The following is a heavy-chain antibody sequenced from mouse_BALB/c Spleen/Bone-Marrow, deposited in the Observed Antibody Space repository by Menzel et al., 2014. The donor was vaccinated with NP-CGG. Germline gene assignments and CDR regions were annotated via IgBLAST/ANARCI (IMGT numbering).Heavy chain of an antibody. CDR3: ARYDYDGKIDY. CDR1: GYSITSGNY. Sequence: EVQLVESGPGLVEPSQSLSLTCSVTGYSITSGNYWNWIRQFPGNKLEWMGYISYDGSNNYNPSLKNRISITRDTSKNQFFLKLNSVTTEDTATYYCARYDYDGKIDYWGQGTTLTVSS. V-gene: IGHV3-6*02. CDR2: ISYDGSN. J-gene: IGHJ2*01. D-gene: IGHD2-4*01.